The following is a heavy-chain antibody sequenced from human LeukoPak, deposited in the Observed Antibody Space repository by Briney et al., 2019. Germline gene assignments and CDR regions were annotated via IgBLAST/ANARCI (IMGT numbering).Heavy chain of an antibody. CDR2: ISYDGSNK. CDR3: ARILYSYGPYTNDY. Sequence: GGSLRLSCAASGFTFSSYAMHWVRQAPGKGLEWVAVISYDGSNKYYADSVKGRFTISRDNSKNTLYLQMNSLRAEDTAVYYCARILYSYGPYTNDYWGQGTLVTVPS. CDR1: GFTFSSYA. D-gene: IGHD5-18*01. J-gene: IGHJ4*02. V-gene: IGHV3-30-3*01.